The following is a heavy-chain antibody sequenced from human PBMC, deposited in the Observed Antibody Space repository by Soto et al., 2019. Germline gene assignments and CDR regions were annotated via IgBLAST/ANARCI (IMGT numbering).Heavy chain of an antibody. CDR3: ARLAKEENPKVGSWYFFDY. CDR1: GGSISSGGNF. CDR2: IYYSGRT. J-gene: IGHJ4*02. Sequence: SETLSLTCSVSGGSISSGGNFYSWIRQHPGQGLEWIGSIYYSGRTYYNASLQSRLSMSVDTSKNHFSLKLTSVTAADTAVYFCARLAKEENPKVGSWYFFDYWGQGVMVTVSS. V-gene: IGHV4-31*03. D-gene: IGHD1-26*01.